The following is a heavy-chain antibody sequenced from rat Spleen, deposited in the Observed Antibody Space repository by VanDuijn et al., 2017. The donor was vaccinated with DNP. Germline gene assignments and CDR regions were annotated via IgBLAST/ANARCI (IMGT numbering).Heavy chain of an antibody. V-gene: IGHV3-3*01. CDR2: INSAGNT. D-gene: IGHD1-4*01. J-gene: IGHJ4*01. CDR1: GYSITSCCR. CDR3: ARWPGYNPPYAMDA. Sequence: EVQLQESGPGLVEPSQSLSLTCSVTGYSITSCCRWTWIRKFPGHKLEWMGSINSAGNTNSNPSLKSRISITRDTSKNQFFLQVNSVNTEDTATYYCARWPGYNPPYAMDAWGQGTSVTVSS.